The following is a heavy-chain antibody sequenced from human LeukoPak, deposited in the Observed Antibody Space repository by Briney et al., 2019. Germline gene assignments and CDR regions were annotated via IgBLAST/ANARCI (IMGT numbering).Heavy chain of an antibody. CDR2: INHSGST. J-gene: IGHJ6*02. Sequence: SETLSLTCAVYGGSFSGYYWSWIRQPPGKGLEWIGEINHSGSTNYNPSLKSRVTISVDTSKSQFSLKLSSVTAADTAVYYCARGRNYYGSGSPMDVWGQGTTVTVSS. D-gene: IGHD3-10*01. CDR3: ARGRNYYGSGSPMDV. CDR1: GGSFSGYY. V-gene: IGHV4-34*01.